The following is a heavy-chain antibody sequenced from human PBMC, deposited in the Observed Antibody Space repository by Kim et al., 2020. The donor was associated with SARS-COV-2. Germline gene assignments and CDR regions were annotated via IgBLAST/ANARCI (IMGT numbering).Heavy chain of an antibody. J-gene: IGHJ4*01. CDR1: GFTFDDYA. Sequence: GGSLRLSCAASGFTFDDYAMHWVRQAPGKGLEWVSGISWNSGSIGYADSVKGRFTISRDNAQNSLYLQMNSRRAEDTALYYCAKDILGGYSGYELGGFD. V-gene: IGHV3-9*01. D-gene: IGHD5-12*01. CDR2: ISWNSGSI. CDR3: AKDILGGYSGYELGGFD.